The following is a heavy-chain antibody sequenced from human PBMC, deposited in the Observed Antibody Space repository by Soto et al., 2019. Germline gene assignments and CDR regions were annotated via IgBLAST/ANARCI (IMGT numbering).Heavy chain of an antibody. CDR1: GGSISSYY. CDR2: IYYSGST. D-gene: IGHD4-17*01. J-gene: IGHJ6*02. V-gene: IGHV4-59*01. CDR3: ARWGTYGDSQEGTYYYGMDV. Sequence: QVQLQESGPGLVKPSETLSLTCTVSGGSISSYYWSWIRQPPGKGLEWIGYIYYSGSTNYNPSLMSRVTISVDTSKNQSSLKLSSVTAADTAVYYCARWGTYGDSQEGTYYYGMDVWGQGTTVTVSS.